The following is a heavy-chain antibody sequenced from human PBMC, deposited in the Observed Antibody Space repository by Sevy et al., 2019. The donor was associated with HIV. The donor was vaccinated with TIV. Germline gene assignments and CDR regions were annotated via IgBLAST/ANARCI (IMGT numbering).Heavy chain of an antibody. V-gene: IGHV3-23*01. CDR3: AREGCSKPHDY. CDR1: GFTFSDHY. Sequence: GGSLRLSCAASGFTFSDHYMEWVRQAPGKGLEWVSTFSFGCGKINYADSVKGRFTISRDNSKNTLYLQMNSLRAEDTAVYYCAREGCSKPHDYWGQGTLVTVSS. CDR2: FSFGCGKI. D-gene: IGHD2-2*01. J-gene: IGHJ4*02.